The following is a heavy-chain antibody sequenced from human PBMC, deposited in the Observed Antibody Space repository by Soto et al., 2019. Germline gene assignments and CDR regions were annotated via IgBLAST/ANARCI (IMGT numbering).Heavy chain of an antibody. Sequence: ASVKVSCKASGGTFSSYAISWVRQAPGQGLEWMGGIIPIFGTANYAQKFQGRVTIIADKSTSTAYMELSSLRSEDTAVYYCASVVVVAASFYYGMDVWGQGTTVTVSS. V-gene: IGHV1-69*06. CDR3: ASVVVVAASFYYGMDV. CDR2: IIPIFGTA. D-gene: IGHD2-15*01. J-gene: IGHJ6*02. CDR1: GGTFSSYA.